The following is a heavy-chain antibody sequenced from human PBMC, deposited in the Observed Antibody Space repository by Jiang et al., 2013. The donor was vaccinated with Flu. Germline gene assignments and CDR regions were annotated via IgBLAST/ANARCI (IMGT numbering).Heavy chain of an antibody. CDR1: GFTFSSYA. V-gene: IGHV3-23*04. Sequence: VQLVESGGGLVQPGGSLRLSCAASGFTFSSYAMSWVRQAPGKGLEWVSAISGSGGSTYYADSVKGRFTISRDNSKNTLYQQMNSLRAEDTAVYYCAKGVGDYIWGSYRYFDYWGQGTLVTVSS. J-gene: IGHJ4*02. CDR2: ISGSGGST. CDR3: AKGVGDYIWGSYRYFDY. D-gene: IGHD3-16*02.